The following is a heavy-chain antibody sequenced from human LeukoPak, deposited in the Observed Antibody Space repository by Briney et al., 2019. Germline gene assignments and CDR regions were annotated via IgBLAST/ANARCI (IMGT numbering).Heavy chain of an antibody. CDR1: GGSISSYY. CDR3: ARLTNLVVVRAFDS. Sequence: SETLSLTCTVSGGSISSYYWSWIRQPPGEGLEWIVYIYYSGSTNYNPSLKSRVTISVDTSKNQFSLKLSSVTAADTAVYYCARLTNLVVVRAFDSWGQGTMVTVSS. D-gene: IGHD2-15*01. CDR2: IYYSGST. J-gene: IGHJ3*02. V-gene: IGHV4-59*08.